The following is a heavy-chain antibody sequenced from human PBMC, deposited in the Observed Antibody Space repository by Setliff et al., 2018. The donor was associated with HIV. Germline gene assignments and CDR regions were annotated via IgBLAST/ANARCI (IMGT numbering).Heavy chain of an antibody. CDR2: IYFSGST. CDR3: ARGGKWLAFDY. Sequence: PSETLSLTCAVSGGSISSYHWSWIRQPPGKGLEWIGYIYFSGSTNYNPSLKSRVTISVDTSKIQFSLKLRSVTAADTAVYYCARGGKWLAFDYWGQGTLVTV. CDR1: GGSISSYH. V-gene: IGHV4-59*13. J-gene: IGHJ4*02. D-gene: IGHD6-19*01.